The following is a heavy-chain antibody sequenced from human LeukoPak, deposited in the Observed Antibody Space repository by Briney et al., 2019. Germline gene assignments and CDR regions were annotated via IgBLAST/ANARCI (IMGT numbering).Heavy chain of an antibody. CDR1: GFTFSSYS. CDR2: ISTSSSYI. V-gene: IGHV3-21*01. Sequence: GGSLRLSCAASGFTFSSYSMNWVRQAPGKGRAWVSFISTSSSYIYYADSVKGRFTIPRDNAKNSLYLQMNSLRAEDTAVYYCARGYCSGGSCYSGDAFDIWGQGTMVTVSS. CDR3: ARGYCSGGSCYSGDAFDI. D-gene: IGHD2-15*01. J-gene: IGHJ3*02.